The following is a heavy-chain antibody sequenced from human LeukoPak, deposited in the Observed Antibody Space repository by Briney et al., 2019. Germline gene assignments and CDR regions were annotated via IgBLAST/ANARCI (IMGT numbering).Heavy chain of an antibody. CDR3: SRGGDASKAGEY. J-gene: IGHJ4*02. CDR1: DASFSDYY. CDR2: IHPSGSP. D-gene: IGHD3-16*01. V-gene: IGHV4-34*01. Sequence: SETLSLTCAIYDASFSDYYWSWIRQPPGKGLEWIGEIHPSGSPSYNPSLESRTIISLDASKNQFSLILNSVTAADTALYFCSRGGDASKAGEYWGQGALVTVSS.